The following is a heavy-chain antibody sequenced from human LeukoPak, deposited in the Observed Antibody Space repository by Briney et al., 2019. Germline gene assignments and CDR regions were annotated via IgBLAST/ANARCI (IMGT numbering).Heavy chain of an antibody. V-gene: IGHV3-7*04. CDR2: IKEDGSEK. CDR3: ARADSSGSNFDF. D-gene: IGHD3-22*01. CDR1: GFTFSNYW. Sequence: PRGSLRLSSAASGFTFSNYWMSWVRQAPGKGLEWVANIKEDGSEKSYVDSVKGRFTISRDNGKNSLYLHMDSPRAEDTAVYYCARADSSGSNFDFWVQGTLVTVSS. J-gene: IGHJ4*02.